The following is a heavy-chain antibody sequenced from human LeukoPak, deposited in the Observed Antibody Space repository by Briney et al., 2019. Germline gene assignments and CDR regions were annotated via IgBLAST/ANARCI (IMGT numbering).Heavy chain of an antibody. CDR2: ISAYNGNT. D-gene: IGHD3-3*01. Sequence: GASVKVSCKASGYTFTSYGISWVRQAPGQGLEWMGWISAYNGNTNYAQKLQGRVTMTTDTSTSTAYMELRSLRSGDTAVYYCARGQSGFLELGNWFDPWGQGTLVTVSS. CDR3: ARGQSGFLELGNWFDP. V-gene: IGHV1-18*01. CDR1: GYTFTSYG. J-gene: IGHJ5*02.